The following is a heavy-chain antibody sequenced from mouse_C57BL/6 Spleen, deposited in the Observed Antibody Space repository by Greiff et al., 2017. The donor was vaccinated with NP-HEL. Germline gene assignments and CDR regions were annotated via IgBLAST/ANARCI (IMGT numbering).Heavy chain of an antibody. Sequence: QVQLKQPGAELVKPGASVKMSCKASGYTFTSYWITWVKQRPGQGLEWIGDIYPGSGSTNYNEKFKSKATLTVDTSSSTAYMQLSSLTSEDSAIYYCARGDYGSPSWFAYWGQGTLVTVSA. D-gene: IGHD1-1*01. CDR2: IYPGSGST. V-gene: IGHV1-55*01. J-gene: IGHJ3*01. CDR3: ARGDYGSPSWFAY. CDR1: GYTFTSYW.